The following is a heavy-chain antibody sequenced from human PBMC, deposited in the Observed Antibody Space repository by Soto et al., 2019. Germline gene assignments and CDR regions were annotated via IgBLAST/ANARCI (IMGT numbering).Heavy chain of an antibody. D-gene: IGHD3-9*01. CDR1: GYTFTSYG. CDR3: ARDGGYFDWSDAFDI. Sequence: QVQLVQSGAEVKKPGASVKVSCKASGYTFTSYGISWVRQAPGQGLEWMGWISAYNGNTNYAQKLQGRVTMTTDTSTSPAYMERRSRRSDDTAVYYCARDGGYFDWSDAFDIWGQGTMVTVSS. CDR2: ISAYNGNT. V-gene: IGHV1-18*01. J-gene: IGHJ3*02.